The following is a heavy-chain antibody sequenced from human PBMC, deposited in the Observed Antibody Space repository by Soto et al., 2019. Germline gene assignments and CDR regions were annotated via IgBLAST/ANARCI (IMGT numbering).Heavy chain of an antibody. J-gene: IGHJ3*02. D-gene: IGHD3-22*01. CDR1: GFTFSNAW. CDR3: TTESEAVDSSGYYHDAFDI. V-gene: IGHV3-15*07. CDR2: IKSKTDGGTT. Sequence: EVQLVESGGGLVKPGGSLRLSCAASGFTFSNAWMNWVRQAPGKGLEWVGRIKSKTDGGTTDYAAPVKGRFTIPRDDSKNTLYLQMNSLKTEDTAVYYCTTESEAVDSSGYYHDAFDIWGQGTMVTVSS.